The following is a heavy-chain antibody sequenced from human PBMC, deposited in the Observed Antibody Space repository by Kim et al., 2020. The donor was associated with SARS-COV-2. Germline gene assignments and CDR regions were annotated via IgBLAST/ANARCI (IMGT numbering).Heavy chain of an antibody. CDR2: ISGSGGST. CDR3: AKLYSSSWYYFDY. CDR1: GFTFSSYA. D-gene: IGHD6-13*01. V-gene: IGHV3-23*01. J-gene: IGHJ4*02. Sequence: GGSLRRSCAASGFTFSSYAMSWVRQAPGKGLEWVSAISGSGGSTYYADSVKGRFTISRDNSKNTLYLQMNSLRAEDTAVYYCAKLYSSSWYYFDYWGQGTLVTVSS.